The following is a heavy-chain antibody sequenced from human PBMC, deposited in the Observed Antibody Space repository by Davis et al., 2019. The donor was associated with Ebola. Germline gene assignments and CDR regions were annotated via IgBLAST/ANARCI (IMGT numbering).Heavy chain of an antibody. Sequence: GGSLRLSCAASGFTFSVYYMSWIRQAPGKGPEWVSSISSSASYKNYADSVKGRFTISRDNAKNSLYLQMNSLRAEDTAVYYCARVPSSGQLDGMDVWGKGTTVTVSS. CDR2: ISSSASYK. CDR1: GFTFSVYY. V-gene: IGHV3-11*05. J-gene: IGHJ6*04. D-gene: IGHD3-22*01. CDR3: ARVPSSGQLDGMDV.